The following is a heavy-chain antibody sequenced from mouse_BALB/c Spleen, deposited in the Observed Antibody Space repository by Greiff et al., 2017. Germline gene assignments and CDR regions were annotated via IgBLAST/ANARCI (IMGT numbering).Heavy chain of an antibody. CDR2: IDPSDSET. CDR1: GYSFTSYW. Sequence: QVHVKQSGPQLVRPGASVKISCKASGYSFTSYWMHWVKQRPGQGLEWIGMIDPSDSETRLNQKFKDKATLTVDKSSSTAYMQLSSPTSEDSAVYYCARVGVGGYGSSPFDYWGQGTTLTVSS. D-gene: IGHD1-1*01. J-gene: IGHJ2*01. V-gene: IGHV1S127*01. CDR3: ARVGVGGYGSSPFDY.